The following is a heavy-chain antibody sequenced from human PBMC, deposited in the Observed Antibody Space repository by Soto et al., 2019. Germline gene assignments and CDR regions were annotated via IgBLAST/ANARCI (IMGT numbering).Heavy chain of an antibody. Sequence: EVQLVESGGGLVQPGGSLRLSCEASGFTLSSYWMSWIRQAPGKGLEWVANTRQDGGQSYLVDSVQGRFTISRDNAENSVFLQMNSLRAEDTAVYYCVRGGSSCWHFDSGGQGTLVTVSS. CDR1: GFTLSSYW. D-gene: IGHD1-1*01. V-gene: IGHV3-7*01. CDR2: TRQDGGQS. CDR3: VRGGSSCWHFDS. J-gene: IGHJ4*02.